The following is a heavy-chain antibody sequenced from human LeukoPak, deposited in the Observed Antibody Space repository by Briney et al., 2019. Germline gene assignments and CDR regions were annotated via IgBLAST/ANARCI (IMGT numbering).Heavy chain of an antibody. V-gene: IGHV3-7*01. D-gene: IGHD6-13*01. CDR1: GFTFSSYW. J-gene: IGHJ4*02. Sequence: GGSLRLSCADSGFTFSSYWMSWVRQAPGKGLEWVANIKQDGSEKYYVDSVKGRFTISRDNAKNSLYLQMNSLRAEDTAVYYCARADTIAAAPDYWGQGTLVTVSS. CDR3: ARADTIAAAPDY. CDR2: IKQDGSEK.